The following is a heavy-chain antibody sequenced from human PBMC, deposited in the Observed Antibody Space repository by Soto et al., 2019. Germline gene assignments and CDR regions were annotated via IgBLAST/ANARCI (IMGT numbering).Heavy chain of an antibody. D-gene: IGHD4-4*01. V-gene: IGHV3-11*01. J-gene: IGHJ4*02. CDR3: ASSPRTTAPY. CDR2: ISSSGSTI. Sequence: GGSLRLSCAASGFPFSDYYMSWIRQAPGKGLEGVSYISSSGSTIYSADSVKGRFTISRDNAKNSLYLQMNSLRAEDTAVYYCASSPRTTAPYWGQGTLVTVSS. CDR1: GFPFSDYY.